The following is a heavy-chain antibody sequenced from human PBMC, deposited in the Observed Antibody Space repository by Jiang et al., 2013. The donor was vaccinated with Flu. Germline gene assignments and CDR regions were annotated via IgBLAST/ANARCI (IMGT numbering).Heavy chain of an antibody. Sequence: QTLSLTCGISGDSVSSNTVAWNWIRQSPSRGLEWLGRTYYRSKWYNDYAESVKSRITINPDTPKNQFSLHLNSVTPEDTAVYYCARVFFEQQLNWFDPWGQGTLVTVSS. CDR1: GDSVSSNTVA. CDR3: ARVFFEQQLNWFDP. CDR2: TYYRSKWYN. J-gene: IGHJ5*02. D-gene: IGHD6-13*01. V-gene: IGHV6-1*01.